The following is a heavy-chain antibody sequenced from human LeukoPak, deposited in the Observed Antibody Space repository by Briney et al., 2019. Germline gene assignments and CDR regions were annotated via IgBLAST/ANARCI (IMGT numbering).Heavy chain of an antibody. J-gene: IGHJ4*02. V-gene: IGHV3-23*01. Sequence: GGSLRLSCAASGFTFSSYAMSWVRQAPGKGLEWVSAISGSGGSTYYADSVKGRFTISRDNAKNCLYLQMNSLRAEDTAVYYCARGAVAGLYYFDFWGQGTLVTVSS. CDR3: ARGAVAGLYYFDF. D-gene: IGHD6-19*01. CDR1: GFTFSSYA. CDR2: ISGSGGST.